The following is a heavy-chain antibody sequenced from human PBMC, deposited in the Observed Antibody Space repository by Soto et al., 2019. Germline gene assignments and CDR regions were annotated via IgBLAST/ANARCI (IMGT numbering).Heavy chain of an antibody. CDR3: ARDWRYCISTSCYSYYYYGMDV. J-gene: IGHJ6*02. CDR1: GGSISSGGYY. V-gene: IGHV4-31*03. CDR2: IYYSGST. Sequence: QVQLQESGPGLVKPSQTLSLTCTVSGGSISSGGYYWSWIRQHPGKGLEWIGYIYYSGSTYYNPSLKSRVTISVDTSKNQFSLKLSSVTTADTAVYYCARDWRYCISTSCYSYYYYGMDVWGQGTTVTVSS. D-gene: IGHD2-2*01.